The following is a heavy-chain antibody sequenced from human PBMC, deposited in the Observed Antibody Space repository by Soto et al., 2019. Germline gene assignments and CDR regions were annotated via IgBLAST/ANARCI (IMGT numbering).Heavy chain of an antibody. D-gene: IGHD3-10*02. CDR1: GGSITYYH. CDR3: ARARFGETLLFDS. J-gene: IGHJ4*02. Sequence: PSETLSLTCTVSGGSITYYHWSWIRQPAGKGLEWIGRIYSSGSTNYNPSLKSRVTMSVDTSKNKFPLNLNSVTAADTAVYYCARARFGETLLFDSWGQGALVTVSS. V-gene: IGHV4-4*07. CDR2: IYSSGST.